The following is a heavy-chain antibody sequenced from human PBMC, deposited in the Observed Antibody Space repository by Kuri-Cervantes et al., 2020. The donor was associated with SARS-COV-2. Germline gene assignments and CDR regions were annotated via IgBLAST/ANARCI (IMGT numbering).Heavy chain of an antibody. CDR2: MNPNSGNT. J-gene: IGHJ4*02. D-gene: IGHD6-13*01. V-gene: IGHV1-8*03. CDR1: GYTFTSYD. CDR3: ARTRIAAAGTTDY. Sequence: ASVKVSCRASGYTFTSYDINWVRQATGQGLEWMGWMNPNSGNTGYAQKFQGRVTITRNTSISTAYMELSSLRSEDTAVYYCARTRIAAAGTTDYWGQGTLVTVSS.